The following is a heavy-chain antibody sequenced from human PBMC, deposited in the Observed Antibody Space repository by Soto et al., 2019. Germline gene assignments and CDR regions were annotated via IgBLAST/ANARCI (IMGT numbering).Heavy chain of an antibody. CDR2: ISWNSDSV. D-gene: IGHD2-15*01. CDR1: GFRFNDFA. CDR3: AKDGGNYYYYGMDV. Sequence: EVQLVESGGGWAQPGRSLRLSCVASGFRFNDFALHWVRQAPGKGLEWVSGISWNSDSVDYADSVKGRFAISRDNAKNSLYLQMNDLRAEDTALYYCAKDGGNYYYYGMDVWGQGTTVTVSS. V-gene: IGHV3-9*01. J-gene: IGHJ6*02.